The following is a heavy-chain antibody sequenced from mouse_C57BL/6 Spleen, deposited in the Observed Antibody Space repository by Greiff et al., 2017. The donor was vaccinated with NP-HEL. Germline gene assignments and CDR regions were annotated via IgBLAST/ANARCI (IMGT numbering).Heavy chain of an antibody. CDR1: GYTFTDYE. CDR2: IDPETGGT. CDR3: TSRGRLLEFAY. J-gene: IGHJ3*01. Sequence: VQLQESGAELVRPGASVTLSCKASGYTFTDYEMHWVKQTPVHGLEWIGAIDPETGGTAYNQKFKGKAILTADKSSSTAYMELRSLTSEDSAVYYGTSRGRLLEFAYWGQGTLVTVSA. V-gene: IGHV1-15*01. D-gene: IGHD2-3*01.